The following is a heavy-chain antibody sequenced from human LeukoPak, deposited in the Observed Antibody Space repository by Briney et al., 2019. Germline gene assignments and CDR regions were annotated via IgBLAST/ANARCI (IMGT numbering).Heavy chain of an antibody. CDR3: ARGTYGGNSNYFDY. D-gene: IGHD4-23*01. Sequence: SETLSLTCTISGGSISSGDYYWSWIRQPPGKGLEWIGYIYYSGSTYYNPSLKSRVTISVDTSKNQFSLKLSSVTAADTAVYYCARGTYGGNSNYFDYWGQGTLVTVSS. V-gene: IGHV4-30-4*01. J-gene: IGHJ4*02. CDR1: GGSISSGDYY. CDR2: IYYSGST.